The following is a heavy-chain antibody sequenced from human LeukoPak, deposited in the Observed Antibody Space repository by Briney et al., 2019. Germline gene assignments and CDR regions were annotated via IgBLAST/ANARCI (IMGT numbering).Heavy chain of an antibody. D-gene: IGHD2/OR15-2a*01. CDR1: GGSISSGLYS. CDR2: IYYSGST. Sequence: SETLSLTCDVSGGSISSGLYSWSWIRQPPGKGLEWIGYIYYSGSTKYKPSLKSRATISVHTSKNQFSLKLSSVTSADTAVYYCASASLNIYAFDIWGQGTMVTVSS. V-gene: IGHV4-61*01. J-gene: IGHJ3*02. CDR3: ASASLNIYAFDI.